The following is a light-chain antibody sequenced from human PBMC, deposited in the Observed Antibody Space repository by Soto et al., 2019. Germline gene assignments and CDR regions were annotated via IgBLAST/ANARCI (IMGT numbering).Light chain of an antibody. CDR3: EEYYIDFFT. CDR2: WES. Sequence: DIVMTQSPDSLTVSLGERATINCKSSQSLLYSSNNKTYLAWYQRRPGQSPKMLIFWESARESGVPDRFAGSGSETDFTLTISSLQAEDAAVYYCEEYYIDFFTFGQGTRLEIK. V-gene: IGKV4-1*01. CDR1: QSLLYSSNNKTY. J-gene: IGKJ2*01.